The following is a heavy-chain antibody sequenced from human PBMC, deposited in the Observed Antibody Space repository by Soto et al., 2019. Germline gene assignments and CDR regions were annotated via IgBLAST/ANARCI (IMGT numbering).Heavy chain of an antibody. D-gene: IGHD5-12*01. CDR2: IYYSGST. CDR3: ARGVATIWTFDY. V-gene: IGHV4-31*03. CDR1: GGSISSGGYY. Sequence: SETLSLTCTVSGGSISSGGYYWSWIRQPPGTGLEWIGYIYYSGSTYYNPSLKSRVTISVDTSKNQFSLKLSSVTAADTAVYYCARGVATIWTFDYWGQGTLVTVSS. J-gene: IGHJ4*02.